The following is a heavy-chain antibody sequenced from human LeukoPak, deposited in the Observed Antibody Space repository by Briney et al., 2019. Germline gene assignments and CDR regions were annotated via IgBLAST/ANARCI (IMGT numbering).Heavy chain of an antibody. CDR3: ARGAAAGTLTWFDP. V-gene: IGHV4-34*01. CDR2: INHSGST. CDR1: GGSFSGYY. Sequence: SETLSLTCAVYGGSFSGYYWGWIRQPPGKGLEWIGEINHSGSTNYNPSLKSRVTISVDTSKNQFSLKLSSVTAADTAVYYCARGAAAGTLTWFDPWGQGTLVTVSS. J-gene: IGHJ5*02. D-gene: IGHD6-13*01.